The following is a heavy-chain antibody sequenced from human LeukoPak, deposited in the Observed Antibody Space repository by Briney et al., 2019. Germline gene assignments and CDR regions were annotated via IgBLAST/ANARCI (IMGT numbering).Heavy chain of an antibody. Sequence: ASVTVSCKASGYCFTGHYMHWVRQAPGQGLEWMGRINPNNGDTNYAQKFQGRVTMTRDTSISTAYMDLSRLRSDDTAVYYCARTGAIGYYGMDVWGQGTTVTVSS. J-gene: IGHJ6*02. CDR3: ARTGAIGYYGMDV. CDR1: GYCFTGHY. D-gene: IGHD2-2*01. V-gene: IGHV1-2*02. CDR2: INPNNGDT.